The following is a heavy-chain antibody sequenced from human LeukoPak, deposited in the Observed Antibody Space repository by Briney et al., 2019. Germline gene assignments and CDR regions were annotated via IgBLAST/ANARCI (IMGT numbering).Heavy chain of an antibody. J-gene: IGHJ4*02. CDR1: GFTVSSNY. V-gene: IGHV3-53*01. CDR3: ARAGDHYYGSGSSDY. Sequence: GGSLRLSCAAPGFTVSSNYMSWVRQAPGKGLEWVSVIYSGGSTYYADSVKSRFTNSRDNSKNKLYLQMNSLRAEDTGVYYCARAGDHYYGSGSSDYWGQGTLVTVSS. D-gene: IGHD3-10*01. CDR2: IYSGGST.